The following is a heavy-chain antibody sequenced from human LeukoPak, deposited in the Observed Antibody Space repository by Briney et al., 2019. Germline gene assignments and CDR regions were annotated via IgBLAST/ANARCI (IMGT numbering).Heavy chain of an antibody. Sequence: GRSLRLSCAASGFTFDDYAMHWVRQAPGKGLEWVSGISWNSGSIGYADSVKGRFTISRDNAKNSLYLQLNSLRAADTALYSCAKDTSDYDDFYNWFDPWGQGTLVTVSS. V-gene: IGHV3-9*01. J-gene: IGHJ5*02. CDR1: GFTFDDYA. CDR2: ISWNSGSI. CDR3: AKDTSDYDDFYNWFDP. D-gene: IGHD4-17*01.